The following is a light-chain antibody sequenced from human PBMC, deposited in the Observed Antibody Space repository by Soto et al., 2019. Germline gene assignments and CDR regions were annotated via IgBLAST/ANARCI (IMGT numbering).Light chain of an antibody. CDR1: QSVSSY. V-gene: IGKV3-11*01. Sequence: EIVLTQSPATLSLSPGERATLSCRASQSVSSYLAWYQQKPGQAPRLLIYDASNRATGIPARFSGSGSGTHFTLTSSILEPEDFAVYYCQQRSLFGGGTKVEIK. CDR3: QQRSL. CDR2: DAS. J-gene: IGKJ4*01.